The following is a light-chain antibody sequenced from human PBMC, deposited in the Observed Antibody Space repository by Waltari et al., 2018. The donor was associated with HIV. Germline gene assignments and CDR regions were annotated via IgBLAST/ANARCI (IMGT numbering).Light chain of an antibody. V-gene: IGLV2-14*03. Sequence: QSALTQPASLSGSPGPSITISCTGTSSDVGHYNYVSWFQHHPATPPKLIIFDFNKRPSGISSRFSGSKSGKTASLIISGLQPEDEADYFCTSYTSGATWVFGGGTRVTVL. CDR2: DFN. J-gene: IGLJ3*02. CDR1: SSDVGHYNY. CDR3: TSYTSGATWV.